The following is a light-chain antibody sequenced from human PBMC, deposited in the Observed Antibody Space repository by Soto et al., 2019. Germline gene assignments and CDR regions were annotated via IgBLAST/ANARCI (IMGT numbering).Light chain of an antibody. CDR1: QSVSSY. CDR3: QQSSNWIT. Sequence: EIVLTQSPATLSLSPGERATLSCRASQSVSSYLAWYQQKPGQAPRLLIYDASTRATGIPARFSGSGSGTDITLTISSLEPEDFAVYYCQQSSNWITFGQGTRLEIK. J-gene: IGKJ5*01. V-gene: IGKV3-11*01. CDR2: DAS.